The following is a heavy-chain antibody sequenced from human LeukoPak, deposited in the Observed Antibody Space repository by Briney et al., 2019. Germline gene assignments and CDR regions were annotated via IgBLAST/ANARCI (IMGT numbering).Heavy chain of an antibody. Sequence: GGSLRLSCAASGFTFSSYAMHWVRQAPGKGLEWVAVISYDGSNKYYADSVKGRFTISRDNSKNTLYLQMNSLKAEDTAVYYCARETFYYYDSSGYFDYWGQGTLVTVSS. V-gene: IGHV3-30*04. CDR1: GFTFSSYA. CDR2: ISYDGSNK. J-gene: IGHJ4*02. CDR3: ARETFYYYDSSGYFDY. D-gene: IGHD3-22*01.